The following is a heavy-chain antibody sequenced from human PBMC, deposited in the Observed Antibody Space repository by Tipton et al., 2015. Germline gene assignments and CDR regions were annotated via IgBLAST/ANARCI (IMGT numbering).Heavy chain of an antibody. D-gene: IGHD5-18*01. CDR2: ISAYNGNT. V-gene: IGHV1-18*01. CDR1: GGTFNTYA. J-gene: IGHJ6*02. CDR3: ARDSTANYGYSYGWGGIYYYYCYAMDV. Sequence: QVQLVQSGAEVKKPGSSVKVSCKASGGTFNTYAISWVRQAPGQGLEWMGWISAYNGNTNYAQKLQGRVTMTTDTSTSTAYMELRSLRSDDTAVYYCARDSTANYGYSYGWGGIYYYYCYAMDVWGQGTTVTVSS.